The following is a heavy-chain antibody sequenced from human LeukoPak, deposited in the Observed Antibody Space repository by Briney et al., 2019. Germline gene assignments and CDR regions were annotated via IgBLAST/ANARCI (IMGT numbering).Heavy chain of an antibody. D-gene: IGHD6-13*01. CDR3: ARDRGYSNGWYDY. Sequence: RGSLRLSCAASGFIFSNFDMHWVRQVTGKGLEWVSGIGTAGDTYYAGSVKGRFTISRENAKNSLYLQMNSLTAGDTAVYYCARDRGYSNGWYDYWAQGTLVSVSS. J-gene: IGHJ4*02. CDR2: IGTAGDT. CDR1: GFIFSNFD. V-gene: IGHV3-13*04.